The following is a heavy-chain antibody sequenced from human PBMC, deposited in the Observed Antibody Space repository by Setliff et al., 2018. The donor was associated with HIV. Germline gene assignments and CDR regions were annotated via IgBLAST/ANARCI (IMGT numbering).Heavy chain of an antibody. Sequence: SETLSLTCTVSGASIGRRSDCWGWIRQPPGKGLEWIGSFYYSWNTYYNPSLKSRLTMSIDTSKSQFSLKLSSVTAADTAVYYCARLMHYYDSFWVLWRENYFDSWGRGTLVTVSS. CDR3: ARLMHYYDSFWVLWRENYFDS. V-gene: IGHV4-39*07. D-gene: IGHD3-22*01. J-gene: IGHJ4*01. CDR1: GASIGRRSDC. CDR2: FYYSWNT.